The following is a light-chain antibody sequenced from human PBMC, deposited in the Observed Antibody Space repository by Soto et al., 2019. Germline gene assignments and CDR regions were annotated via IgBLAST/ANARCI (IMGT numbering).Light chain of an antibody. J-gene: IGKJ1*01. V-gene: IGKV1-5*03. Sequence: DIQMTQSPSTLSVFVGDRVTITCRASQTVGNWLAWYQQKAGKAPKLLIYKASYLEGGVPSRFSGSGAGTEFTLTISSLQPDDFATYYCQQYNGTFGQGTKVEIK. CDR1: QTVGNW. CDR2: KAS. CDR3: QQYNGT.